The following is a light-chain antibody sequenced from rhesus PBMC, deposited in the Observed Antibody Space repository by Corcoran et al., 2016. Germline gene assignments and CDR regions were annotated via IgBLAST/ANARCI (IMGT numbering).Light chain of an antibody. J-gene: IGKJ3*01. V-gene: IGKV1-22*01. Sequence: DIQMTQSPSSLSASVGDKVTITCRASQGISVWLAWYQQKPGKAPKLLIYKASSLQIGVPSRFNGSGSRTEFTLTISSLQPEDFATYYCLQYSSSPFTFGPGTKLDIK. CDR2: KAS. CDR3: LQYSSSPFT. CDR1: QGISVW.